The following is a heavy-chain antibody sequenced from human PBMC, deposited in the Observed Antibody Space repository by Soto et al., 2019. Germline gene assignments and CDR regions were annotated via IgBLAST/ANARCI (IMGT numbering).Heavy chain of an antibody. CDR1: GFTFSNAW. V-gene: IGHV3-15*01. Sequence: GGSLRLSCAASGFTFSNAWMSWVRQAPGKGLEWVGRIKSKTDGGATDYAAPVKGRFTISRDDSKNTLYLQMNSLKTEDTAVYYCTTGYSGYDYDYWGQGTLVTVSS. CDR2: IKSKTDGGAT. J-gene: IGHJ4*02. CDR3: TTGYSGYDYDY. D-gene: IGHD5-12*01.